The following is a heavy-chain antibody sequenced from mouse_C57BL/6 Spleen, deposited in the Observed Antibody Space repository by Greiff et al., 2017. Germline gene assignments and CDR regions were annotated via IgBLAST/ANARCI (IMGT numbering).Heavy chain of an antibody. D-gene: IGHD1-1*01. J-gene: IGHJ2*01. Sequence: QVHVKQPGAELVKPGASVKMSCKASGYTFTSYWITWVKQRPGQGLEWIGDIYPGSGSTNYNEKFKSKATLTVDTSSSTAYMQLSSLTSEDSAVYYCALITTEYFDYWGQGTTLTVSS. CDR3: ALITTEYFDY. CDR2: IYPGSGST. V-gene: IGHV1-55*01. CDR1: GYTFTSYW.